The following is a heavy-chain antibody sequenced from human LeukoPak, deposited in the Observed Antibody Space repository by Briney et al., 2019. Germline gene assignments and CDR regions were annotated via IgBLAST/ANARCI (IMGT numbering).Heavy chain of an antibody. CDR2: ISSNGGST. CDR1: GFTFSSYA. CDR3: ARGGLLWFGELSGY. Sequence: GGSLRLSCAASGFTFSSYAMHWVRQAPGKGLEYVSVISSNGGSTYYANSVKGRFTISRDNSKNTLYPQMGSPRAEDMAVYYCARGGLLWFGELSGYWGQGTLVTVSS. V-gene: IGHV3-64*01. D-gene: IGHD3-10*01. J-gene: IGHJ4*02.